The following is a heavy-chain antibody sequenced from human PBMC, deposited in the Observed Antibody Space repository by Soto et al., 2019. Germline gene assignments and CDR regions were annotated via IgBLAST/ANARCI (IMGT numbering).Heavy chain of an antibody. V-gene: IGHV3-30*03. CDR2: LSYEGSEE. CDR1: GFNFGVFG. Sequence: LRLSCATSGFNFGVFGMHWVRQAPGKGLEWLSVLSYEGSEEYYADSVRGRFTISRDNSKSTLFLQMDSLRVEDTGVYYCALTRRSSLLDVASPGFEYWGQGTLVTVSS. J-gene: IGHJ4*02. D-gene: IGHD5-12*01. CDR3: ALTRRSSLLDVASPGFEY.